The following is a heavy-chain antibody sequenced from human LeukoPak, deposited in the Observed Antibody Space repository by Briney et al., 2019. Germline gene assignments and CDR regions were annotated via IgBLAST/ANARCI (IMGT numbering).Heavy chain of an antibody. CDR1: GYSFTDYW. V-gene: IGHV5-51*01. D-gene: IGHD5-18*01. Sequence: GESLKISCKGSGYSFTDYWIAWVRQMPGKGLDWMGIIYPGDSDTTYSPSFQGQVTISADKSISTAYLHWSSLKASDTAMYYCATNTGYSYGYYFDYWGQGTLVAVSS. J-gene: IGHJ4*02. CDR3: ATNTGYSYGYYFDY. CDR2: IYPGDSDT.